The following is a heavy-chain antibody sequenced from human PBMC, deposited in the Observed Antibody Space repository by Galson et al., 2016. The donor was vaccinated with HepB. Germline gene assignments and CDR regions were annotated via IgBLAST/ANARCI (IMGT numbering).Heavy chain of an antibody. V-gene: IGHV3-23*01. CDR3: ASQQLWPSFDY. D-gene: IGHD5-18*01. Sequence: SLRLSCAASGFTFSSYVMSWVRQAPGQGLDWVSGIVGSGGTTYYAESVQGRFIVSRDNSKNILHLQMDSLRVEDTAIYYCASQQLWPSFDYWGQGILVTVSS. J-gene: IGHJ4*02. CDR2: IVGSGGTT. CDR1: GFTFSSYV.